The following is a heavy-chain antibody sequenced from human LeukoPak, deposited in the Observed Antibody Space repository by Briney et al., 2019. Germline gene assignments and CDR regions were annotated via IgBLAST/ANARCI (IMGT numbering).Heavy chain of an antibody. CDR1: GFTFSSYS. J-gene: IGHJ3*02. Sequence: PGGSLRLSCAASGFTFSSYSMNWVRQAPGKGLEWVSYISSSSSTIYYADSVKGRFTISRDNAKNSLYLQMNSLRAEDTAVYYCATTGPEEWLLSEGRAFDIWGQGTMVAVSS. D-gene: IGHD3-3*01. CDR3: ATTGPEEWLLSEGRAFDI. CDR2: ISSSSSTI. V-gene: IGHV3-48*04.